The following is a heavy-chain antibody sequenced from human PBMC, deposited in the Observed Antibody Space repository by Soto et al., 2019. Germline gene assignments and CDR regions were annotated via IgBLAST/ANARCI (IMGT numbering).Heavy chain of an antibody. CDR1: GFTFSSYW. Sequence: GGSLRLSCAASGFTFSSYWMNWVRQAPGKGLEWVANIKQDGSEKYYVDSVKGRFTISRDNAKNSLYLQMNSLRAEDTAVYYCARELLLRLYYMDVWGKGPPVTVSS. V-gene: IGHV3-7*01. CDR2: IKQDGSEK. CDR3: ARELLLRLYYMDV. D-gene: IGHD3-22*01. J-gene: IGHJ6*03.